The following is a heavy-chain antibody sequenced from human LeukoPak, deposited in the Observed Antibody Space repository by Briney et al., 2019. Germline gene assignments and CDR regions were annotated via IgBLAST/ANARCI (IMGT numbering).Heavy chain of an antibody. J-gene: IGHJ4*02. Sequence: SETLSLTCTVSGGSISSYYWSWIRQPPGKGLEWIGYIYYSGSTNYNPSLKSRVTISVDTPKNQFSLKLSSVTAADTAVYYCARHAYYYDSSGYPGYFDYWGQGTLVTVSS. CDR1: GGSISSYY. CDR3: ARHAYYYDSSGYPGYFDY. CDR2: IYYSGST. D-gene: IGHD3-22*01. V-gene: IGHV4-59*08.